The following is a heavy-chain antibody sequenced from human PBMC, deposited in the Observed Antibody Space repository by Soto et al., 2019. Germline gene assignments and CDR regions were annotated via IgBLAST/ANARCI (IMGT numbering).Heavy chain of an antibody. V-gene: IGHV1-3*01. CDR3: ARGCLILKYFDWLLDY. Sequence: GASVKVSCKASGYTFTSYAMHWVRQAPGQRLEWMGWINACNGNTKYSQKFQGRVTISTDTSASTASMELSSLRSEDTAVYYCARGCLILKYFDWLLDYWGQGTRVTVSS. D-gene: IGHD3-9*01. J-gene: IGHJ4*02. CDR1: GYTFTSYA. CDR2: INACNGNT.